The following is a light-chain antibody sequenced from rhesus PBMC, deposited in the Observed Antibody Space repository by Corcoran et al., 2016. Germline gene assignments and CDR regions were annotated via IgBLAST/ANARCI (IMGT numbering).Light chain of an antibody. CDR3: SSYASSCTYI. CDR1: SIANGGYKR. Sequence: QAAPTQSPSVSGSPGQSITLSYTGTSIANGGYKRVSWFQQHPGKAPKLMIYEVSKRPSGVSDRFSGSKSGNTASLTISGLQAEDEADYYCSSYASSCTYIFGAGTRLTVL. J-gene: IGLJ1*01. V-gene: IGLV2-13*03. CDR2: EVS.